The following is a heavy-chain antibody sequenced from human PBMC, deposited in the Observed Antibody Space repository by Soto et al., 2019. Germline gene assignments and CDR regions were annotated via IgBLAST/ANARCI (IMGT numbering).Heavy chain of an antibody. V-gene: IGHV3-53*01. Sequence: RRLSCAASGFTVNGKKYITWVRQAPGKGLEWVSALYIADGTFYADSVKGRFTVSIDSSKNTVYLQMNNLSPEDTAVYYCATWLLREHAFDIWGLGTMVTVSS. CDR3: ATWLLREHAFDI. J-gene: IGHJ3*02. CDR1: GFTVNGKKY. D-gene: IGHD2-15*01. CDR2: LYIADGT.